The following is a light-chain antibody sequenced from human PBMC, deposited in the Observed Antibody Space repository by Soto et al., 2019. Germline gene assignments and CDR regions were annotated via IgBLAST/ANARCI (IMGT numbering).Light chain of an antibody. Sequence: DIQMTQSPSTLSASVGDRVTFTCRASQSVSKWLAWYQQKAGQAPILLISRASDLESGVPSRFSGDGSETEFSLTINSLQPDDFGTHFCQQYQDVPDTFGQGTKLDIK. V-gene: IGKV1-5*03. CDR2: RAS. CDR3: QQYQDVPDT. CDR1: QSVSKW. J-gene: IGKJ2*01.